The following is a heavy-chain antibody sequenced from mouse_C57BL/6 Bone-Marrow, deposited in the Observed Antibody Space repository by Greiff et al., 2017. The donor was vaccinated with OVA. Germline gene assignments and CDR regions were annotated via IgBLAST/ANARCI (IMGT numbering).Heavy chain of an antibody. CDR2: IYPSDSET. D-gene: IGHD1-1*01. J-gene: IGHJ2*01. Sequence: QVQLQQPGAELVRPGSSVKLSCKASGYTFTSYWMDWVKQRPGQGLEWIGNIYPSDSETHYNQKFKDKATLTVDKSSSTAYMQLSSLTSEDSAVYFCARGGTTVSDYWGQGTTLTVSS. V-gene: IGHV1-61*01. CDR3: ARGGTTVSDY. CDR1: GYTFTSYW.